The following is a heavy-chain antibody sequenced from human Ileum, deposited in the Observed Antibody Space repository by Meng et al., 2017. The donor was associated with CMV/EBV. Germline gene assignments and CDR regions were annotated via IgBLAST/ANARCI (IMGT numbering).Heavy chain of an antibody. Sequence: GESLKISCAASGFTFGSYAMNWVRQAPGKGLEWVSVITIGGGGTYADSVKGRFIISRDNSKNTLYLQMNALRAEDTAVYYCAKETPGTLDIWGQGTMVTVSS. CDR1: GFTFGSYA. CDR2: ITIGGGGT. CDR3: AKETPGTLDI. V-gene: IGHV3-23*01. J-gene: IGHJ3*02. D-gene: IGHD1-26*01.